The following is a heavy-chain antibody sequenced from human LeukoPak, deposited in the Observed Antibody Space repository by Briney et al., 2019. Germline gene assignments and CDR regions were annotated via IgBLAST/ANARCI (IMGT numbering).Heavy chain of an antibody. CDR3: ARGRFGGSGSPGHFYYYIRFI. Sequence: ASMKVSCTGFGYTFRHYTVTWVREGPGQGLEWMGWINTNNGETNYAQNVQGRVTLTTDTSTSTDSVELRGLRSDDTAVYYCARGRFGGSGSPGHFYYYIRFIWGEGTTVTVSS. CDR1: GYTFRHYT. V-gene: IGHV1-18*01. J-gene: IGHJ6*04. CDR2: INTNNGET. D-gene: IGHD2-15*01.